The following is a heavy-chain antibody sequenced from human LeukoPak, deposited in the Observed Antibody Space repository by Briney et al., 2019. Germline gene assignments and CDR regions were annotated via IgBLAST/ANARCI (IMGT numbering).Heavy chain of an antibody. Sequence: SETLSLTCTVSGGSISSYYWSWIRQPAGKGLEWIGEINHSGSTNYNPSLKSRVTISVDTSKNQFSLKLSSVTAADTAVYYCATVVAATRDNWFDPWGQGTLVTVSS. D-gene: IGHD2-15*01. J-gene: IGHJ5*02. CDR2: INHSGST. CDR1: GGSISSYY. CDR3: ATVVAATRDNWFDP. V-gene: IGHV4-34*01.